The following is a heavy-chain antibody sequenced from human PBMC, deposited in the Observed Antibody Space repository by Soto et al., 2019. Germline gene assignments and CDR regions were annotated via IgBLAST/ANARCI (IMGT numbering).Heavy chain of an antibody. CDR2: ISGSGGST. V-gene: IGHV3-23*01. J-gene: IGHJ6*02. CDR3: TSKTPTNGMAV. Sequence: GGSLRLSCAASGFTFSSYAMSWVRQAPGKGLEWVSAISGSGGSTYYADSVKGRFTISRENAKNSLYLQMNSLRVGDTAVYYCTSKTPTNGMAVWAQRTTVTVSS. D-gene: IGHD2-15*01. CDR1: GFTFSSYA.